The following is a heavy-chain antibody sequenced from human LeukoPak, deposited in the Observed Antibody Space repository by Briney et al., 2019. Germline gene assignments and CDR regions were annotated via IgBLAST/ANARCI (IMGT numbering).Heavy chain of an antibody. V-gene: IGHV4-39*07. Sequence: SETLSLTCTVSGGSISSSSYYWGWIRQPPGKGLEWIGSIYYSGSTYYNPSLKSRVTISVDTSKNQFSLKLSSVTAADTAVYYCARDLDGIRHPNWFDPWGQGTLVTVSS. CDR1: GGSISSSSYY. D-gene: IGHD3/OR15-3a*01. CDR3: ARDLDGIRHPNWFDP. J-gene: IGHJ5*02. CDR2: IYYSGST.